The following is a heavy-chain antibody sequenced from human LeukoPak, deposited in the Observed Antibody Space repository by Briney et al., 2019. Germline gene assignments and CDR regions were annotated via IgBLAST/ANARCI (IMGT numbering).Heavy chain of an antibody. CDR2: IKQDGSEK. V-gene: IGHV3-7*01. CDR1: GFTFSSYW. CDR3: ARDVRYSSGWYLYYYYYMDV. D-gene: IGHD6-19*01. J-gene: IGHJ6*03. Sequence: GGSLRLSCAASGFTFSSYWMSWVRQAPGKGLEWVANIKQDGSEKYYVDSVKGRFTISRDNAKNSLYLQMNSLRAEDTAVYYCARDVRYSSGWYLYYYYYMDVWGKGTTVTVSS.